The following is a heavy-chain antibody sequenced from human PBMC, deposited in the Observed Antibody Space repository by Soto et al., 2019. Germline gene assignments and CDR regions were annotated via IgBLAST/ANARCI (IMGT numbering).Heavy chain of an antibody. V-gene: IGHV3-30*18. CDR3: AKDTHPKVATIIGYFDY. D-gene: IGHD5-12*01. CDR2: ISYDGSNK. CDR1: GFTFSSYG. J-gene: IGHJ4*02. Sequence: SLRLSCAASGFTFSSYGMHWVRQAPCKGLEWVAVISYDGSNKYYADSVKGRFTISRDNSKNTLYLQMNSLRAEDTAVYYCAKDTHPKVATIIGYFDYWGQGTLVTVSS.